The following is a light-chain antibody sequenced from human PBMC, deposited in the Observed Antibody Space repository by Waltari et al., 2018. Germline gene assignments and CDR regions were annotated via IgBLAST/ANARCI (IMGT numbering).Light chain of an antibody. CDR1: ESVPANY. J-gene: IGKJ1*01. CDR3: QQYGETPWT. V-gene: IGKV3-20*01. Sequence: EIVLTQSPGTLSLSPGERATLSCRATESVPANYLAWYQQKPGQAPRLLISGASSRATGIPDRFSGRGSGTDFTLTIARLDPEDFALYYCQQYGETPWTFGQGTKVDLK. CDR2: GAS.